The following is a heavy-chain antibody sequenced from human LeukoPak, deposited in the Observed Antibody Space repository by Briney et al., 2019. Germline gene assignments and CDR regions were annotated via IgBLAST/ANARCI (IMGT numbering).Heavy chain of an antibody. Sequence: PSETLSLTCAVYGGSFSGYYWSWIRQPPGKGLEWIGEINHSGSTNYNPSLKSRVTISVDTSKNQFSLKLSSVTAADTAVYYCARLPGMGAHFDYWGQGTLVTVSS. CDR2: INHSGST. D-gene: IGHD3-10*01. J-gene: IGHJ4*02. CDR3: ARLPGMGAHFDY. V-gene: IGHV4-34*01. CDR1: GGSFSGYY.